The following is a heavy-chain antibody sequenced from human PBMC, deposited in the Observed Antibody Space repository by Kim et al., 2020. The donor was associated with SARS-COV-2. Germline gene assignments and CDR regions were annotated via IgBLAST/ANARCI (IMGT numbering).Heavy chain of an antibody. V-gene: IGHV3-64*01. D-gene: IGHD2-2*01. Sequence: GGSLRLSCAASGFTFSTYAMHWVRQSPGRGLEYVSAISSNGADTYYAYSVKGRFTISRDNSKNTMYLQMGSLRTEDMAVYYCAREGRHCSGTSCYLFDYWGQGTLVTVSS. J-gene: IGHJ4*02. CDR2: ISSNGADT. CDR3: AREGRHCSGTSCYLFDY. CDR1: GFTFSTYA.